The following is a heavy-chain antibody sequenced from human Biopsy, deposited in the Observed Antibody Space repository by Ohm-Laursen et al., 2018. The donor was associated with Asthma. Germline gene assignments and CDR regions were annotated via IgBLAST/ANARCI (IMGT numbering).Heavy chain of an antibody. V-gene: IGHV1-24*01. J-gene: IGHJ4*02. D-gene: IGHD4-17*01. CDR2: HDHEEGGT. CDR3: ASDFPKDYVRYNFQF. CDR1: GYSLTDLS. Sequence: ASVKVSCKVSGYSLTDLSMHWVRQALGQGLEWMGGHDHEEGGTVNARRFQGRVTMTEDTSTDTAYMELSSLSSDDTAVYYCASDFPKDYVRYNFQFWGQGTLVTVSS.